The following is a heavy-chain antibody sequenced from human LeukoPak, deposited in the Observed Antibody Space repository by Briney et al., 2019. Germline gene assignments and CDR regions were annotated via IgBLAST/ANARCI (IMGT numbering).Heavy chain of an antibody. CDR3: ARSRTYGDYGRGLDY. V-gene: IGHV3-48*03. Sequence: PGGSLRLSCAASGITFSSYEMNWVRQTPGKGLEWVSYISSSGRTIYYADSLKGRFTISRDNAKNTLYLQMNSLRAEDTAVYYCARSRTYGDYGRGLDYWGQGTLVTVSS. J-gene: IGHJ4*02. D-gene: IGHD4-17*01. CDR2: ISSSGRTI. CDR1: GITFSSYE.